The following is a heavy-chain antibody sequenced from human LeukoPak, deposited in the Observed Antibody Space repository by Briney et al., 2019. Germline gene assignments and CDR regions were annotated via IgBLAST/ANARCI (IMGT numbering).Heavy chain of an antibody. V-gene: IGHV4-61*02. CDR2: IYTSGST. Sequence: PSQTLSLTCTVSGGSISSGSYYWSWIRQPAGKGLEWIGRIYTSGSTNYNPSLKSRVTISVDTSKNQFSLKLSSVTAADTAVYYCVRGYLVEWLRFPVRNWFDPWGQGTLVTVSS. D-gene: IGHD5-12*01. CDR3: VRGYLVEWLRFPVRNWFDP. J-gene: IGHJ5*02. CDR1: GGSISSGSYY.